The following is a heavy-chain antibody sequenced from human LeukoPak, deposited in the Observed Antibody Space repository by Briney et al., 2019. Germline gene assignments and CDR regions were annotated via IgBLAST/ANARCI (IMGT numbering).Heavy chain of an antibody. J-gene: IGHJ4*02. CDR2: IYYSGST. D-gene: IGHD2-2*03. V-gene: IGHV4-59*08. Sequence: SETLSLTCTVSGGSISSYYWSWIRQPPGKGLEWIGYIYYSGSTNYNPSLKSRVTISVDTSKNQFSLKLSSVTAADTAVYYCASGSESYYFDYWGQGTLVTVSS. CDR1: GGSISSYY. CDR3: ASGSESYYFDY.